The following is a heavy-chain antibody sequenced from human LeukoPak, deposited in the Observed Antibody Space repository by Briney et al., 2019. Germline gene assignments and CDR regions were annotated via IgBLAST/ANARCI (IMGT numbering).Heavy chain of an antibody. Sequence: PGGSLTLSCVASGCTFSSCGMLWVRQAPGTGLESVAVISYDGSNKYYADSVKGRFTISRDNSKNTPYLQMNSLRAEDTPVYYCAKDKTYKYYFDYWGQGTLVTVSS. CDR2: ISYDGSNK. CDR3: AKDKTYKYYFDY. D-gene: IGHD1-14*01. J-gene: IGHJ4*02. V-gene: IGHV3-30*18. CDR1: GCTFSSCG.